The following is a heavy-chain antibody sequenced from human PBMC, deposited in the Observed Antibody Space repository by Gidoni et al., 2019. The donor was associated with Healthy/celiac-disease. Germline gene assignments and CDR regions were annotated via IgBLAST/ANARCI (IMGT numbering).Heavy chain of an antibody. V-gene: IGHV3-23*01. CDR2: ISCSVGST. CDR1: GSPFSSYG. J-gene: IGHJ4*02. CDR3: AKENQYSSIWSPFDY. D-gene: IGHD6-13*01. Sequence: VQLLESGGGLVQPGGSLRLSCAASGSPFSSYGMSWVRQAPGKGLEWVSAISCSVGSTYYADSVKGRFTISRDNSKNTLYLQMSSLRAEYTAGYYCAKENQYSSIWSPFDYWGQGTLVTVSS.